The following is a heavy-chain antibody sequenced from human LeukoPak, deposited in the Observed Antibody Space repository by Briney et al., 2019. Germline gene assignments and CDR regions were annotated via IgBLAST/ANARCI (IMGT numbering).Heavy chain of an antibody. CDR3: AKDTYSSSWYGY. V-gene: IGHV3-23*01. CDR1: GFTFSSYT. J-gene: IGHJ4*02. Sequence: PGESLRLSCAASGFTFSSYTMSWVRQAPGKGLEWASAISGSGGSTYYAAPVKGRFTISRDNSKNTLYLQMNSLRAEDTAVYYCAKDTYSSSWYGYWGQGTLVTVSS. D-gene: IGHD6-13*01. CDR2: ISGSGGST.